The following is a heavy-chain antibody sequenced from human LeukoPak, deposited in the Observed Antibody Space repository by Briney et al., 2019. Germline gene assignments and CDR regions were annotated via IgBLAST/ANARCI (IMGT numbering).Heavy chain of an antibody. D-gene: IGHD1-26*01. Sequence: QPGGSLRLSCAASGFTFSSYAMSWVRQAPGKGLEWVSVIYSGGSTYYADSVKGRFTISRDNSKNTLYLQMNSLRAEDTAVYYCARGGGSYRTNGYFDYWGQGTLVTVSS. J-gene: IGHJ4*02. V-gene: IGHV3-53*01. CDR3: ARGGGSYRTNGYFDY. CDR1: GFTFSSYA. CDR2: IYSGGST.